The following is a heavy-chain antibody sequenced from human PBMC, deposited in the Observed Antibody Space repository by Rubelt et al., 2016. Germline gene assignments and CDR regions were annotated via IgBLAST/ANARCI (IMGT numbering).Heavy chain of an antibody. J-gene: IGHJ3*02. CDR1: GASISSSNFY. CDR2: INHSGST. V-gene: IGHV4-39*07. Sequence: QLQLQESGPGLVKPSETLSLTCAVSGASISSSNFYWGWIRQPPGKGLEWIGEINHSGSTNYNPSLKSRVTISVDTSKNQFSLKLSSVTAADTAVYYCARGGTVTGRAFDIWGQGTMVTVSS. D-gene: IGHD4-17*01. CDR3: ARGGTVTGRAFDI.